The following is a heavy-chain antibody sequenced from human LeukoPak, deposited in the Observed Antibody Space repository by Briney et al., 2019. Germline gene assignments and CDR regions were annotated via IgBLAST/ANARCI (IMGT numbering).Heavy chain of an antibody. CDR2: IKSKTDRGTT. CDR3: TTLLGPYYDILTGFYKYSFDY. V-gene: IGHV3-15*01. D-gene: IGHD3-9*01. J-gene: IGHJ4*02. Sequence: PGGSLRLSCATSGFTFSNAWMSWVRQAPGKGLQWVSRIKSKTDRGTTDYAAPVKGRFTISRDDSKNTLYLQMNSLKTEDTAVYYCTTLLGPYYDILTGFYKYSFDYWGQGTLVTVSS. CDR1: GFTFSNAW.